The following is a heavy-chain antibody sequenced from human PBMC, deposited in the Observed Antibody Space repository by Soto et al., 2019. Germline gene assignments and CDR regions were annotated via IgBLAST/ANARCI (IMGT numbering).Heavy chain of an antibody. J-gene: IGHJ5*02. CDR3: ARLRRDPHTNWFDP. CDR1: GFSLSNSRMG. V-gene: IGHV2-26*01. Sequence: QVTLKESGPVLVKPTETLTLTCTVSGFSLSNSRMGVSWIRQPPGKALEWLAHIFSNDEKSYSTSLKSRLTISNDTSKSQVVLTMTNMDPVDTATYYCARLRRDPHTNWFDPWGQGTLVTVSS. CDR2: IFSNDEK.